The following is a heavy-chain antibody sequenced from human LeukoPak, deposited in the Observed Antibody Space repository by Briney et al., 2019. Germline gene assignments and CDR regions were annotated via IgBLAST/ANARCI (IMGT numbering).Heavy chain of an antibody. D-gene: IGHD3-22*01. V-gene: IGHV1-18*01. Sequence: ASVKVSCKASGYTFSTYPMNWVRQAPGQGLEWMGWISAYNGNTNYAQKLQGRVTMTTDTSTSTAYMELRSLRSDDTAVYYCAVIYYYDSSGYFDYWGQGTLVTVSS. CDR3: AVIYYYDSSGYFDY. J-gene: IGHJ4*02. CDR2: ISAYNGNT. CDR1: GYTFSTYP.